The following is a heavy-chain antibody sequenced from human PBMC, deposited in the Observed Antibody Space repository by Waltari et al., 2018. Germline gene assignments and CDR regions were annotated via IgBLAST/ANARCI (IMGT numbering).Heavy chain of an antibody. Sequence: EVQLLESGGGLVQPGGSLRLSCAASGFSFSSYAMSWVRQAPGKGLEWVSTISLSGGSTYYADSVKGRFSISRDNSKNTLYLQMNNLRADDMALYYCASGAPYCSTTSCYAYWGQGTLVTVSS. V-gene: IGHV3-23*01. CDR1: GFSFSSYA. J-gene: IGHJ4*02. CDR2: ISLSGGST. D-gene: IGHD2-2*01. CDR3: ASGAPYCSTTSCYAY.